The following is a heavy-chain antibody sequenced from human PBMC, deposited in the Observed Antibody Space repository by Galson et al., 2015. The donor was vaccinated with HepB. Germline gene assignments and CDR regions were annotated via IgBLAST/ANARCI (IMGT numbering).Heavy chain of an antibody. CDR1: GGTFSSYA. D-gene: IGHD2-8*01. V-gene: IGHV1-69*13. J-gene: IGHJ3*02. CDR2: IIPIFGTA. Sequence: SVKVSCKASGGTFSSYAISWVRQAPGQGLEWMGGIIPIFGTANYAQKFQGRVTITADESTSTAYMELSSLRSEDTAVYYCAMEYAVSVAFDIWGQGTMVTVSS. CDR3: AMEYAVSVAFDI.